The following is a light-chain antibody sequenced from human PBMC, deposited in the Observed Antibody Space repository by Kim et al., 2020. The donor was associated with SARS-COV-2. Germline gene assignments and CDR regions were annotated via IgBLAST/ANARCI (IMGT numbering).Light chain of an antibody. Sequence: DIQMTQSPSSLSASVGDRVTITCRASQSISSYLNWYQQKPGKAPKLLIYAASSLQSGVPSRFSVSGSGTDFTLTISSLQPEDFATYYCQQSYSTPPVTFGQGTKLEI. J-gene: IGKJ2*01. CDR3: QQSYSTPPVT. V-gene: IGKV1-39*01. CDR1: QSISSY. CDR2: AAS.